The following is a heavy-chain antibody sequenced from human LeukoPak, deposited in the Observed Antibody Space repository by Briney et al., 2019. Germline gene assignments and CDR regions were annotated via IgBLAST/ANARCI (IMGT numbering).Heavy chain of an antibody. V-gene: IGHV3-48*01. D-gene: IGHD3-3*01. CDR2: ISSSSSTI. Sequence: GGSLRLSCAASGFTFSSYSMNWVRQAPGKGLERVSYISSSSSTIYYADSVKGRFTISRDNAKNSLYLQMNSLRAEDTAVYYCARGMGYDFWSGYCFDYWGQGTLVTVSS. J-gene: IGHJ4*02. CDR3: ARGMGYDFWSGYCFDY. CDR1: GFTFSSYS.